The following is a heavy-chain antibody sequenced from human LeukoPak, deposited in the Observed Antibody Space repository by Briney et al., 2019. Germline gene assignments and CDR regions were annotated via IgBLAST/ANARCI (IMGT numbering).Heavy chain of an antibody. J-gene: IGHJ4*02. Sequence: GGSLRLSCAASGFTFSSYAMSWVRQAPGKGLEWVSAISGSGGSTYYADSVKGRFTISRDNSKNTLYLQMNSLRAEDTAVYCCAKRERYCSSTSCYLDYWGQGTLVTVSS. CDR3: AKRERYCSSTSCYLDY. CDR2: ISGSGGST. D-gene: IGHD2-2*01. V-gene: IGHV3-23*01. CDR1: GFTFSSYA.